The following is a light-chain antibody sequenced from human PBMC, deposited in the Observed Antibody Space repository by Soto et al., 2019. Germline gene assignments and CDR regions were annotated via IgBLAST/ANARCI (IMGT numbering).Light chain of an antibody. J-gene: IGKJ2*01. Sequence: DIQMTQSPSSLSASVGDTVTITCRASQSISVHLNWYQQKPGKVPKILIYAASNLQSGVPSSFSGSGSETDFALTISSLQPEDFATYYCQQSYITPYTFGQGTKLQIK. V-gene: IGKV1-39*01. CDR2: AAS. CDR1: QSISVH. CDR3: QQSYITPYT.